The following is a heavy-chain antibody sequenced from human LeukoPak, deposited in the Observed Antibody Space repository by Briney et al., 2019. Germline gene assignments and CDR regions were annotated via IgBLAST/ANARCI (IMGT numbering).Heavy chain of an antibody. V-gene: IGHV1-24*01. CDR3: ATILLRLGEYYFDY. J-gene: IGHJ4*02. Sequence: GASVKVSCKVSGYTLTELSMHWVRQAPGKGLEWMGGFDPEDGETIYAQKFQGRVTMTEDTSTDTAYMELSSLRSEDTAVYYCATILLRLGEYYFDYWGQGTLVTVSS. CDR1: GYTLTELS. D-gene: IGHD3-16*01. CDR2: FDPEDGET.